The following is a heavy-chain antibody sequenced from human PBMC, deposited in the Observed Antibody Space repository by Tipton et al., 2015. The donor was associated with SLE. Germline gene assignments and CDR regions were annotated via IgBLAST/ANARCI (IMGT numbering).Heavy chain of an antibody. CDR3: ASVAIRAEYYQD. Sequence: LRLSCTVSGGSISSGNYYWSWIRQPAGKGLELIGRIYSSDSTNYNPSLKSRVTISVDTSKNQVSPKLNSVTAADTAVYYCASVAIRAEYYQDWGQGTLVTVSS. J-gene: IGHJ1*01. V-gene: IGHV4-61*02. CDR1: GGSISSGNYY. CDR2: IYSSDST. D-gene: IGHD2-21*01.